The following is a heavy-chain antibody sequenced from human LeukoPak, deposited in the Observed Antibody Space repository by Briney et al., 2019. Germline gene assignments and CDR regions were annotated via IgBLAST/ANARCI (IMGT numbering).Heavy chain of an antibody. CDR1: GFTFSSYG. Sequence: GGSLRLSCAASGFTFSSYGMSWFRRAPGKGLEWVGHIRSKTYGGTTEYATSIKGRFTISRDDSKSIAYLRMNSLRSEDTAVYYCTRDDNWGQESFDYWGQGTLVTVSS. CDR3: TRDDNWGQESFDY. V-gene: IGHV3-49*03. J-gene: IGHJ4*02. D-gene: IGHD7-27*01. CDR2: IRSKTYGGTT.